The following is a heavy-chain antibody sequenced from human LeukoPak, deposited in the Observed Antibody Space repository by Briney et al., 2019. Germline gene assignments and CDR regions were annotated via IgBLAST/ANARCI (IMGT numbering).Heavy chain of an antibody. CDR1: GFPFSGYW. J-gene: IGHJ5*02. D-gene: IGHD6-19*01. CDR2: IKQDGSVQ. CDR3: AKEGSGWRNWFDP. V-gene: IGHV3-7*03. Sequence: GGSLRLSCVASGFPFSGYWMDWVRQAPGKGMEWVANIKQDGSVQYYADSVKGRFTISRDNAKNSLYLQMNSLRAEDMALYYCAKEGSGWRNWFDPWGQGTLVTVSS.